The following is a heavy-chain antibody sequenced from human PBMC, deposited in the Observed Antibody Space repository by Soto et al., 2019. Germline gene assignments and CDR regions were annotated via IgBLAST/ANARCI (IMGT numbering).Heavy chain of an antibody. V-gene: IGHV1-69*06. CDR2: IVPNVGTV. D-gene: IGHD3-3*01. Sequence: QMQLVQSGAEVKKPGSSVKVPCKASGGTLSSFINYPINWVRQAPGQGLEWMGGIVPNVGTVNYAQKFQGRVTITADKSTGTAYMEVSSLRSEDTALYYCARRDTSGFLRYFDNWGQGTLVTVSS. CDR3: ARRDTSGFLRYFDN. J-gene: IGHJ4*02. CDR1: GGTLSSFINYP.